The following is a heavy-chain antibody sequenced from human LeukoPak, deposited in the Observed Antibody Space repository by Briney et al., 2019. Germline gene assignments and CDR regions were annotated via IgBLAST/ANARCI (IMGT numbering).Heavy chain of an antibody. J-gene: IGHJ4*02. CDR2: IKDDGRDK. Sequence: GGSLRLSCTASGFTFRSYWMTWVRQAPGKGLEGVANIKDDGRDKKYVDSVKGRFTISRDNDKNSLYLQRSSLTAEDTAVYYCAREPWTGFDSWGQGTLVTVSS. D-gene: IGHD3/OR15-3a*01. V-gene: IGHV3-7*03. CDR1: GFTFRSYW. CDR3: AREPWTGFDS.